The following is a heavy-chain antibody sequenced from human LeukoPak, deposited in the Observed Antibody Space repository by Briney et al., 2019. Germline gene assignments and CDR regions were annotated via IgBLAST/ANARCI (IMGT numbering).Heavy chain of an antibody. CDR3: ARGRPHGNDY. V-gene: IGHV3-74*01. CDR1: GFNFKNYW. J-gene: IGHJ4*02. CDR2: IINDGSST. D-gene: IGHD4-23*01. Sequence: GGSLRLSCAASGFNFKNYWMHWVRQAPGKGLEWVSRIINDGSSTTYADSVKGRFSISRDNAKNTLYLQMNSLRVEDTAVYYCARGRPHGNDYWGQGTLVTVSS.